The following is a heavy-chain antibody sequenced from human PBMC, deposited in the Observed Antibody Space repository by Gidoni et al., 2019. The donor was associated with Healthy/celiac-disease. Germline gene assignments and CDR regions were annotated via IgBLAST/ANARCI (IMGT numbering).Heavy chain of an antibody. J-gene: IGHJ4*02. V-gene: IGHV1-69*01. CDR2: IIPIFGTA. Sequence: QVQLVQSGAAGKKPGSSGKVSCQASGGTFSSYAISWVRQAPGQGLAWMGGIIPIFGTANYAQKFQGRVTITADESTRTAYMELSSLRSEDTAVYYCARESGGRDGYNSWGQGTLVTVSS. D-gene: IGHD5-12*01. CDR1: GGTFSSYA. CDR3: ARESGGRDGYNS.